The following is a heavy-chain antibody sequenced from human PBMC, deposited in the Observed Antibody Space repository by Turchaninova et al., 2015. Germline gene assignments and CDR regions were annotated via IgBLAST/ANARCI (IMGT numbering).Heavy chain of an antibody. CDR3: ARQLSGSCDY. CDR2: INPNSGGT. D-gene: IGHD1-26*01. Sequence: QVQLVQSGAEVKKPGASVQVPCRTSGYTFTGYYVHWMRQAPGQGLEGMGWINPNSGGTTYAQKFQGRVTMTRDTSISTAYMELSRLRSDDTAVYYCARQLSGSCDYWGQGTLVTVSS. CDR1: GYTFTGYY. V-gene: IGHV1-2*02. J-gene: IGHJ4*02.